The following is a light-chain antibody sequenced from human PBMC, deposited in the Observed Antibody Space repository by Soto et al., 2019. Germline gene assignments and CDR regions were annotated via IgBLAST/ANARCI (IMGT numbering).Light chain of an antibody. J-gene: IGKJ5*01. CDR3: QQRHMWPIT. CDR1: QIFRGL. Sequence: EVVLTQSPVTLSLSPGERATLSCRASQIFRGLLAWYQQKPGQAPRLLIYDAYNRATGIPPRFSGSGSGTDFTLTISSLEPEDSAVYYCQQRHMWPITFGQGTRLENK. V-gene: IGKV3-11*01. CDR2: DAY.